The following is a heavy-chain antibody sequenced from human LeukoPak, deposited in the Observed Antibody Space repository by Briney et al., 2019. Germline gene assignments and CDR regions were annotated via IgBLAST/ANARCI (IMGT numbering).Heavy chain of an antibody. V-gene: IGHV3-23*03. CDR2: IYSGGST. CDR1: GFTFSSYA. Sequence: GGSLRLSCAASGFTFSSYAMSWVRQAPGKGLEWVSVIYSGGSTYYADSVKGRFTISRDNSKSTLYLEMNSLRAEDTAVYYCAKKDGYFDLWGRGTLVTVSS. J-gene: IGHJ2*01. CDR3: AKKDGYFDL.